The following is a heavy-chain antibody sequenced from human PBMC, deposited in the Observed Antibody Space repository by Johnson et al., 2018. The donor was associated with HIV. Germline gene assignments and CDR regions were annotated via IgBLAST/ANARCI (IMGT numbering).Heavy chain of an antibody. CDR1: GFTFDDYA. Sequence: QVQLVESGGGLVQPGRSLRLSCAASGFTFDDYAMHWVRQAPGKGLEWVSGISYDGSNKDYADSVKGRFTISRDNSKNTLYLQMNSLRAEDTAVYYCARLRGAFDIWGQGTMVTVSS. CDR3: ARLRGAFDI. CDR2: ISYDGSNK. V-gene: IGHV3-30*04. J-gene: IGHJ3*02.